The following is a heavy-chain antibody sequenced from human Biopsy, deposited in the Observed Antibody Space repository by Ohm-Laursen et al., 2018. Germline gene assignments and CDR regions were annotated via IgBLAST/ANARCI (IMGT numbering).Heavy chain of an antibody. V-gene: IGHV4-59*01. CDR3: ARLTGDPSY. CDR1: GGSTSSYY. D-gene: IGHD7-27*01. CDR2: IYYSGST. Sequence: SQTLSLTCAVSGGSTSSYYWSWIRQPPGKGLEWIGNIYYSGSTNYNSSLKSRVTISVDTSKNQFSLKLSSVTAADTAVYYCARLTGDPSYWGQGILVTVSS. J-gene: IGHJ4*02.